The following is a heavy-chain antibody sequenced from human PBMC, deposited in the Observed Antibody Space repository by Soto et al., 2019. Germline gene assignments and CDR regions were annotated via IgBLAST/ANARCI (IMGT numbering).Heavy chain of an antibody. CDR2: INAGNGDT. V-gene: IGHV1-3*01. Sequence: QVQLVQSGAEVKRPGASVKVSCKASGYILMNYAVHWVRQAPGQSLEWVGWINAGNGDTKYSQRFQGRVTITRDTSASTAYMELSSLRSEDTAVYYCARVPRYSYDIVAVPAVMFDDWFDPWGQGTLVTVSS. CDR1: GYILMNYA. J-gene: IGHJ5*02. D-gene: IGHD2-2*01. CDR3: ARVPRYSYDIVAVPAVMFDDWFDP.